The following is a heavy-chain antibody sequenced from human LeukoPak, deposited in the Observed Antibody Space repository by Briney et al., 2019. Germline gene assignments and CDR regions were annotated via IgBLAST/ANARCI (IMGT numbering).Heavy chain of an antibody. CDR2: ISHSGST. J-gene: IGHJ4*02. Sequence: SETLSLTCAVYGGSFNNYYWSWLRQPPGKGLEWIGEISHSGSTNYNPSLKSRVTVSLDTSKNQFSLKLGSVTTADTAVYYCARGFSHWGQGTLVTVSS. CDR3: ARGFSH. V-gene: IGHV4-34*01. CDR1: GGSFNNYY.